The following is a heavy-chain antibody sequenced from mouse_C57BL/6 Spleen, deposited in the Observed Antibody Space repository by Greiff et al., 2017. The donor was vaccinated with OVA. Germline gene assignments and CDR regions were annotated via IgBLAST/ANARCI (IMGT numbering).Heavy chain of an antibody. Sequence: QVQLQQSGAELVKPGDSVKLSCKASGYTFTSYWMHWVKQRPGQGLEWMGEIYPYDGNTNYNPKFKGKSTLTVDKSSSTAYMQLSSLTSEDSAVYVCSRSVSPGSWFAYWGQGTPVTVSA. CDR1: GYTFTSYW. J-gene: IGHJ3*01. CDR3: SRSVSPGSWFAY. CDR2: IYPYDGNT. V-gene: IGHV1-69*01.